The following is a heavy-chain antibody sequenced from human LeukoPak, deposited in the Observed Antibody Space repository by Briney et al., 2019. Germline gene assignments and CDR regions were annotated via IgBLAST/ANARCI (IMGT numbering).Heavy chain of an antibody. CDR1: GFTFSSYA. D-gene: IGHD3-16*01. V-gene: IGHV3-23*01. Sequence: PGGSLRLSCAASGFTFSSYAMSWVRQAPGKGLDGVSAISGSGGSTYYADSVKGRFTISRDNSKNTLYLQMNSLRAEDTAVYYCAKEDGGTLGAFDIWGQGTMVTVSS. CDR2: ISGSGGST. CDR3: AKEDGGTLGAFDI. J-gene: IGHJ3*02.